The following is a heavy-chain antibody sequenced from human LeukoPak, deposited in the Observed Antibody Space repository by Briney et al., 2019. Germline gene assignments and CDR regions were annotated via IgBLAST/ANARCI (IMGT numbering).Heavy chain of an antibody. J-gene: IGHJ4*02. CDR2: IYSGGST. CDR1: GFTVSSNY. V-gene: IGHV3-66*01. Sequence: GGSLRLSCAASGFTVSSNYMSWVRQAPGKGPEWVSVIYSGGSTYYADSVKGRFTISRDNSKNTLYLQMNSLRAEDTAVYYCARDGRDGVGYYFDYWGQGTLVTVSS. D-gene: IGHD4-17*01. CDR3: ARDGRDGVGYYFDY.